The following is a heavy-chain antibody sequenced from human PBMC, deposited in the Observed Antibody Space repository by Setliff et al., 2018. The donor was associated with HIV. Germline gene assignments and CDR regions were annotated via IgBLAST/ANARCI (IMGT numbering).Heavy chain of an antibody. CDR2: ISSSGSTI. Sequence: PGGSLRLSCAASGFTFSDYYMSWIRQAPGKGLEWVSYISSSGSTIYYADSVKGRFTISRDNAKNSLYLQMNSLRAEDTAVYYCARPLLQQLVLGINWFDPWGQGTLVTVSS. J-gene: IGHJ5*02. CDR3: ARPLLQQLVLGINWFDP. V-gene: IGHV3-11*04. CDR1: GFTFSDYY. D-gene: IGHD6-13*01.